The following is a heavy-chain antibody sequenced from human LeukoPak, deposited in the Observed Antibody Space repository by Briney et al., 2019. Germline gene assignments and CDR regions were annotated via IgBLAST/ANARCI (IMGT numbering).Heavy chain of an antibody. D-gene: IGHD4-17*01. CDR1: GFSFSYFG. Sequence: GGSLRLFCAASGFSFSYFGMHWVRQAPGKGLEWVAFIRYDGNNTYYADSVKGRFTISRDNSKNTLYLQMNSLRSGDTAVYYCANPSGLPGVDYWGQGTLVTVSS. CDR2: IRYDGNNT. V-gene: IGHV3-30*02. J-gene: IGHJ4*02. CDR3: ANPSGLPGVDY.